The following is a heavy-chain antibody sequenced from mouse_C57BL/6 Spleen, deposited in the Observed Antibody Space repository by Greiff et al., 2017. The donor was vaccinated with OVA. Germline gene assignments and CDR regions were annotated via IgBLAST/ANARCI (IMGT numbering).Heavy chain of an antibody. Sequence: VQLKQSGPELVKPGASVKMSCKASGYTFTDYNMHWVKQSHGKSLEWIGYINPNNGGTSYNQKFKGKATLTVNKSSSTAYMELRSLTSEDSAVXYCARNGYDGAWFAYWGQGTLVTVSA. CDR1: GYTFTDYN. CDR2: INPNNGGT. D-gene: IGHD2-2*01. V-gene: IGHV1-22*01. J-gene: IGHJ3*01. CDR3: ARNGYDGAWFAY.